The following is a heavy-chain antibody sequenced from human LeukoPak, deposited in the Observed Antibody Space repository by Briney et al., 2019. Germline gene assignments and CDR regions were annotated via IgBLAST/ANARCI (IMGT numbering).Heavy chain of an antibody. CDR3: ARGGRYYDSSGYFHFDY. Sequence: SETLSLTCTVSGGSISSSSYYWGWIRQPPGKGLEWIGSIYYSGSTYYNPSLKSRVTISVDTSKNQFSLKLSSVTAADTAVYYCARGGRYYDSSGYFHFDYWGQGTLVTVSS. CDR1: GGSISSSSYY. J-gene: IGHJ4*02. CDR2: IYYSGST. D-gene: IGHD3-22*01. V-gene: IGHV4-39*07.